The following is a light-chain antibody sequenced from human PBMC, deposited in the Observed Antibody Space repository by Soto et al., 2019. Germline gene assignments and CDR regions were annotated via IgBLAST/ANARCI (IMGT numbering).Light chain of an antibody. J-gene: IGKJ4*01. Sequence: EIVLTQSPATLSLSPGERATLSCRASQSISSNLAWYQQKPGQAPRLLIYDASTRATGILARFSGTRSGADFTLTISSLEPEDFAVYYCQQRSNWLTFGGGTTVDIK. CDR1: QSISSN. V-gene: IGKV3-11*01. CDR2: DAS. CDR3: QQRSNWLT.